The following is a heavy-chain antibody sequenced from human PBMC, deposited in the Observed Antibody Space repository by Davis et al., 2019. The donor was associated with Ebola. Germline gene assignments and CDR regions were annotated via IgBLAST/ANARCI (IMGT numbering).Heavy chain of an antibody. Sequence: SCAAYGGSFSGYYWSWIRQPPGKGLEWIGEINHSGSTNYNPSLKSRVTISVDTSKNQFSLKLSSVTAADTAVYYCARDMVQGVRSGAHMYNWFDPWGQGTLVTVSS. V-gene: IGHV4-34*01. D-gene: IGHD3-10*01. CDR2: INHSGST. CDR3: ARDMVQGVRSGAHMYNWFDP. CDR1: GGSFSGYY. J-gene: IGHJ5*02.